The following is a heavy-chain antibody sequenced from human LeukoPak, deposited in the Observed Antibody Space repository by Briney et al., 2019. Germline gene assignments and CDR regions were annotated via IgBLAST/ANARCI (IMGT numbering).Heavy chain of an antibody. CDR1: GGSISSSGYY. J-gene: IGHJ4*02. D-gene: IGHD4-17*01. V-gene: IGHV4-39*07. CDR2: IYYVGST. Sequence: SETLSLTCTVSGGSISSSGYYWGWIRQPPGKGLEWIGNIYYVGSTNYNPSLKSRVTVSVDKFKNEFSLNLTSVTAADTAMYYCVREGSDYVRFFDYWGQGTLVTVSS. CDR3: VREGSDYVRFFDY.